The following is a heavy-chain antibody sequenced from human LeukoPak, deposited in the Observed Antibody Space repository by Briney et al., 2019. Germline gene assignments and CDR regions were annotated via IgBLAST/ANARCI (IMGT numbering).Heavy chain of an antibody. J-gene: IGHJ3*02. Sequence: GGSLRLSCAASGLTVSSNYMSWVRQAPGKGLEWVSVIYSGGSTNYADSVKGRFTISRDNSKNTLYLQMKRLRVEDTAVYYCARSRIAARHGPTFDIWGQGTMVTVSS. D-gene: IGHD6-6*01. CDR2: IYSGGST. CDR3: ARSRIAARHGPTFDI. V-gene: IGHV3-53*01. CDR1: GLTVSSNY.